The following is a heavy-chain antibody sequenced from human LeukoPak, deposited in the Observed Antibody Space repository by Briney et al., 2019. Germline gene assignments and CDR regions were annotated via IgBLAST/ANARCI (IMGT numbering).Heavy chain of an antibody. J-gene: IGHJ3*02. CDR1: GFTFSSYG. Sequence: GGSLRLSCAASGFTFSSYGMHWVRQAPGKGLEWVAVISYDGSNRYYADSVKGRFTISRDNSKNTLYLQMNSLRAEDTAVYYCAKEGRDGYNRAFDIWGQGTMVTVSS. CDR2: ISYDGSNR. D-gene: IGHD5-24*01. CDR3: AKEGRDGYNRAFDI. V-gene: IGHV3-30*18.